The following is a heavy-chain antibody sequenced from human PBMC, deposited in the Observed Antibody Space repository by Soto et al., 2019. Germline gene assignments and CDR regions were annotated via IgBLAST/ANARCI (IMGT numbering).Heavy chain of an antibody. CDR1: GFSLTTNGVG. V-gene: IGHV2-5*02. J-gene: IGHJ4*02. D-gene: IGHD3-16*01. CDR3: AHRRTDTFTWYGGNFDH. Sequence: QITLKESGPALVKPTQTLTLTCTFTGFSLTTNGVGVGWIRQPPGKALEWLALIYWDDDKRYNSSLRSRVTITKDTSKNQVVLTMTNMDPVDSATYFCAHRRTDTFTWYGGNFDHWGQGALVTVSS. CDR2: IYWDDDK.